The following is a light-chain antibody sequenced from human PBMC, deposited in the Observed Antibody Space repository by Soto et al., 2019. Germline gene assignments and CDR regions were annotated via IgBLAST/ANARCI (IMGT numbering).Light chain of an antibody. CDR3: QKYNSAPRT. CDR2: AAS. J-gene: IGKJ1*01. Sequence: DIQMTQSPSSLSASVGDRVTITCRASQGISNYLAWYQQKPGKVPKLLIYAASTLQSGVPSRSSGSGYGTGFTLTISSLQPEDVSTYYCQKYNSAPRTFGQGTKVAIK. V-gene: IGKV1-27*01. CDR1: QGISNY.